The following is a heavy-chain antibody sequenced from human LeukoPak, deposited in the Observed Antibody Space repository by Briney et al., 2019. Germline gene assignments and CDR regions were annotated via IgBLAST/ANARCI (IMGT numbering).Heavy chain of an antibody. CDR2: IYYSGST. J-gene: IGHJ4*02. Sequence: PSETLSLTCTVSGGSISSHYWSWIRQPPGKGLEWIGYIYYSGSTNYNPSLKSRVTISVDTSKNQFSLKLSSVTAADTAVYYCARAPSYDSGGYRLFDYWGQGTLVTVSS. CDR3: ARAPSYDSGGYRLFDY. V-gene: IGHV4-59*11. D-gene: IGHD3-22*01. CDR1: GGSISSHY.